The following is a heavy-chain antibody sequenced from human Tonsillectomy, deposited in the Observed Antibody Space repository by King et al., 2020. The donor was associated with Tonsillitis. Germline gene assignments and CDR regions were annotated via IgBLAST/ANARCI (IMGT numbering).Heavy chain of an antibody. CDR2: IRSSGSII. CDR3: ARSHRSYSDSSEYYFDY. J-gene: IGHJ4*02. CDR1: GFTFSSYE. Sequence: EVQLVESGGGLVQPGGSLRLSCAASGFTFSSYEMNWVRQAPGKGLEWVSNIRSSGSIIYYADSVKGRFTISRDNAKNSLYLQMNSLRAEDTAVYYCARSHRSYSDSSEYYFDYWGQGTLVTVSS. D-gene: IGHD3-22*01. V-gene: IGHV3-48*03.